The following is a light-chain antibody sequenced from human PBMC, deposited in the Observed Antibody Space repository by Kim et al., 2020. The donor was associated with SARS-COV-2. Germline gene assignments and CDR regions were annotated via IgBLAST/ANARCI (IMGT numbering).Light chain of an antibody. CDR3: QQSFSFPYT. V-gene: IGKV1-39*01. Sequence: SVSGGDRVPLTCRASQNIRDYVNWYQQKPGNAPTLLIYAASNMQSGVPSRFSGSGSGTAFALTINSLQPEHFATYFCQQSFSFPYTFGQGTKLEI. CDR2: AAS. J-gene: IGKJ2*01. CDR1: QNIRDY.